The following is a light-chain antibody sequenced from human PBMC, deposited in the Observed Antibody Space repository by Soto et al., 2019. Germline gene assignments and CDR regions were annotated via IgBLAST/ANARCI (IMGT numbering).Light chain of an antibody. CDR2: SGY. V-gene: IGKV3-11*01. Sequence: FVVTQSPDTLSLSPGETATLSCRASQSVSSSVAWYQHKPGQSPRLVVYSGYKRSPGVPARFSGSGSGTDFTLTISSLESDDFAIYYCQQRYSWLRVFGPGTNVD. CDR1: QSVSSS. J-gene: IGKJ3*01. CDR3: QQRYSWLRV.